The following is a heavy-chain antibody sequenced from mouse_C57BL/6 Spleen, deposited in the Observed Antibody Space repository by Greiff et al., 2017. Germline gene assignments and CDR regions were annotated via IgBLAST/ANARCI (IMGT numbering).Heavy chain of an antibody. J-gene: IGHJ3*01. V-gene: IGHV5-6*01. CDR1: GFTFSSYG. CDR2: ISSGGSYT. D-gene: IGHD2-4*01. Sequence: EVQVVESGGDLVKPGGSLKLSCAASGFTFSSYGMSWVRQTPDKRLEWVATISSGGSYTYYPDSVKGRFTISRDNAKNTLYLQMSSLKSEDTAMYYCARHWGYDYGGFAYWGQGTLVTVSA. CDR3: ARHWGYDYGGFAY.